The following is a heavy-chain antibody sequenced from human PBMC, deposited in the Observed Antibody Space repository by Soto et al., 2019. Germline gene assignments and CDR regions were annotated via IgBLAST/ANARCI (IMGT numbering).Heavy chain of an antibody. Sequence: GEYLKIYCKGSGYSFTSYWIGWVRQMPGKGLEWMGIIYPGDYDTRYSPSFQGQVTISADKSISTAYLQWSSLKASDTAMYYCARINSSSWLYYYYYGMDVWGQGTTVTVSS. J-gene: IGHJ6*02. CDR2: IYPGDYDT. CDR3: ARINSSSWLYYYYYGMDV. CDR1: GYSFTSYW. V-gene: IGHV5-51*01. D-gene: IGHD6-13*01.